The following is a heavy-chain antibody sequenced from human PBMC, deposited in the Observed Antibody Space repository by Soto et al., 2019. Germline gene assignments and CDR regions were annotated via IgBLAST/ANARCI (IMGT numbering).Heavy chain of an antibody. CDR1: GYTFTSYT. CDR2: INADNGNT. CDR3: ARGSMAVAGGLGDFDS. D-gene: IGHD6-19*01. V-gene: IGHV1-3*01. J-gene: IGHJ4*02. Sequence: QVHLVQSGAEVKKPGASVKVSCKASGYTFTSYTMHWMRQAPGHRLEWMGWINADNGNTEYSQKFQGRVTLTRDTSASTTYMELSSLRSEDTAVFYCARGSMAVAGGLGDFDSWGQGPLVTVSS.